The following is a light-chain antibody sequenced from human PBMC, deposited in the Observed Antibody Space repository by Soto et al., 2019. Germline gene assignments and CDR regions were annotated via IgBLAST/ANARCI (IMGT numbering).Light chain of an antibody. J-gene: IGLJ2*01. V-gene: IGLV2-14*01. CDR2: DVS. Sequence: QSVLTQPASVSGSPGQSITISCTGTSSDVGGYNYVSWYQQPPGKAPKLMIYDVSNRPSGVSHRFSGSRSGNTASLTISGQQEDEEADYYCSYYTSISSVVFGGGTKLTVL. CDR1: SSDVGGYNY. CDR3: SYYTSISSVV.